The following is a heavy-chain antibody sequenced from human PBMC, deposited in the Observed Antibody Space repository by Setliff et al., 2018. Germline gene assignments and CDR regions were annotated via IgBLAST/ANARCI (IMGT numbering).Heavy chain of an antibody. D-gene: IGHD3-10*01. Sequence: GGSLRLSCTASGLSYSTYSMTWVRQAPGKGLEWVSTITGNGGGAFYADSVEGRFTISRDNPKNTLYLQMNGLRAEDTAVYYCAKGYDYGSGIRDYWGQGTPVTVSS. J-gene: IGHJ4*02. CDR2: ITGNGGGA. V-gene: IGHV3-23*01. CDR1: GLSYSTYS. CDR3: AKGYDYGSGIRDY.